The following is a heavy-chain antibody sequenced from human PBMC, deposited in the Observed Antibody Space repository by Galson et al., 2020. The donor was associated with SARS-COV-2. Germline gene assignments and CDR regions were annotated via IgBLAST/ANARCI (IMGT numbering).Heavy chain of an antibody. Sequence: SETLSLTCTVSGGSISSGGYYWSWIRQHPGKGLEWIGYIYYSGSTYYNPSLKSRVTISVDTSKNQFSLKLSSVTAADTAVYYCARAGLGIFGVVSHFGYWGQGTLVTVSS. J-gene: IGHJ4*02. V-gene: IGHV4-31*03. D-gene: IGHD3-3*01. CDR3: ARAGLGIFGVVSHFGY. CDR2: IYYSGST. CDR1: GGSISSGGYY.